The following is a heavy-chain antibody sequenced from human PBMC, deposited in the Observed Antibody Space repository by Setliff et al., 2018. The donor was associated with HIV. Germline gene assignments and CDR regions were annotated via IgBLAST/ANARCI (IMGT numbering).Heavy chain of an antibody. J-gene: IGHJ6*02. CDR1: GGSIFSHY. V-gene: IGHV4-59*11. CDR3: AQLTPRTHYFYGMDV. CDR2: IYYSGST. Sequence: LSETLSLTCTVSGGSIFSHYWSWIRQPPGKGLEWIGYIYYSGSTNYNPSLKSRVTISVDTSKNQFSLKLSSVTAADTAVYYCAQLTPRTHYFYGMDVWGQGTTVTVSS.